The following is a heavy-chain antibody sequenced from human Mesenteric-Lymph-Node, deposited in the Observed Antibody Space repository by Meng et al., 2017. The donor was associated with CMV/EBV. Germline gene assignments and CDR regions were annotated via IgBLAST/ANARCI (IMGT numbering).Heavy chain of an antibody. CDR2: INHGGST. CDR1: GESFSGFY. Sequence: SETLSLTCNVYGESFSGFYWTWIRQAPGKGLEWIGEINHGGSTNYNPSLKSRVTILEHTSKNQLSLKLSSVTAADTAVYYCARRYSSGHYYFDYWGQGTLVTVSS. CDR3: ARRYSSGHYYFDY. D-gene: IGHD6-19*01. J-gene: IGHJ4*02. V-gene: IGHV4-34*01.